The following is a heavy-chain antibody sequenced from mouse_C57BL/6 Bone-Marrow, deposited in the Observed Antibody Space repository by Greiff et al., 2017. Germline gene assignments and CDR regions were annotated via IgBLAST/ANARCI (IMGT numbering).Heavy chain of an antibody. J-gene: IGHJ4*01. CDR3: ARHSEFSSYEGYYAMDY. CDR1: GYTFTNYW. V-gene: IGHV1-63*01. Sequence: VQLVESGAELVRPGTSVKMSCKASGYTFTNYWIGWAKQRPGHGLEWIGDIYPGGGYTNYNEKFKGKATLTADKSSSTAYMQFSSLTSEDSAIYYCARHSEFSSYEGYYAMDYWGQGTSVTVSS. D-gene: IGHD1-1*01. CDR2: IYPGGGYT.